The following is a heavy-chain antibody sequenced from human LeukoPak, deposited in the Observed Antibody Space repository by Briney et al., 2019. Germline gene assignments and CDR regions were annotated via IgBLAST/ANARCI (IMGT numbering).Heavy chain of an antibody. CDR2: INPNSGGT. Sequence: ASVKVSCKASGYTFTGYYMRWVRQARGQGLEWMGWINPNSGGTNYAQKFQGRVTMTRDTSISTAYMELSRLRSDDTAVYYCARGPPIAAAGTNNWFDPWGQGTLVTVSS. J-gene: IGHJ5*02. CDR1: GYTFTGYY. V-gene: IGHV1-2*02. D-gene: IGHD6-13*01. CDR3: ARGPPIAAAGTNNWFDP.